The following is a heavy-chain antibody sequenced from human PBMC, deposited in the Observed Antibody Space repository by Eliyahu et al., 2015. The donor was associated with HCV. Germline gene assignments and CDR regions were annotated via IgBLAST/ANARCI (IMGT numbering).Heavy chain of an antibody. CDR3: TRGPTYYYGSGSYWSDY. CDR1: GFTFGXYA. J-gene: IGHJ4*02. V-gene: IGHV3-49*05. D-gene: IGHD3-10*01. Sequence: EVQLVESGGGLVKPGRSLRLSCTASGFTFGXYAMXWFRQAPGKGLEWVGFIRSKAYGGTTEYAASVKGRFTISRDDSKSIAYLQMNSLKTEDTAVYYCTRGPTYYYGSGSYWSDYWGQGTLVTVSS. CDR2: IRSKAYGGTT.